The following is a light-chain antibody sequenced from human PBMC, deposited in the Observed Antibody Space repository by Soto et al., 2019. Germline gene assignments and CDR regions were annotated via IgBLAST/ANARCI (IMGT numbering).Light chain of an antibody. J-gene: IGLJ2*01. CDR1: NIGGRS. CDR2: HDS. CDR3: QVWDYSTDDVV. Sequence: SYELTQPPSVSVAPGQTASITCGGDNIGGRSVHWYQQKPGQAPVVVADHDSDRPSGIPERFSGSNSGNMATLTISRVEAGDEAVYHCQVWDYSTDDVVFGGGTKLTVL. V-gene: IGLV3-21*02.